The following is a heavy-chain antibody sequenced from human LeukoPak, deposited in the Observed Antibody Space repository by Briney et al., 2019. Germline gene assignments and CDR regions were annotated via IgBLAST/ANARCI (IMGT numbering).Heavy chain of an antibody. CDR1: GGTFSSYA. J-gene: IGHJ6*02. CDR3: AGVKYLYESSGYHGYYYYGRVF. D-gene: IGHD3-22*01. Sequence: SVKVSCKASGGTFSSYAISWVRQAPGQGLEWMGGIIPIFGTANYAQKFQGRVTITADESTSTAYMELSSLRSEDTAVYYCAGVKYLYESSGYHGYYYYGRVFWGQGTTVTVSS. V-gene: IGHV1-69*13. CDR2: IIPIFGTA.